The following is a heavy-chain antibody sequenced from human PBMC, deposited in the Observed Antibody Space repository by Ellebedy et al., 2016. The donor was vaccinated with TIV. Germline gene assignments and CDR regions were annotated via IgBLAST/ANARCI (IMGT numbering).Heavy chain of an antibody. V-gene: IGHV3-66*01. Sequence: GESLKISCAASGFTVSSNYMSWVRQAPGKGLEWVSVIYSGGSTYYADSVKGRFTISRDNSKNTLYLQMNSLRAEDTAVYYCARIGAVAGTGYYYYYGMDVWGQGTTVTVSS. D-gene: IGHD6-19*01. CDR3: ARIGAVAGTGYYYYYGMDV. CDR1: GFTVSSNY. J-gene: IGHJ6*02. CDR2: IYSGGST.